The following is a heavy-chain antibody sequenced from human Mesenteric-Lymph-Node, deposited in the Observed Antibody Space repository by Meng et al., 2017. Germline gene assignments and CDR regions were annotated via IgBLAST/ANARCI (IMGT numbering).Heavy chain of an antibody. Sequence: VESGRGVIGPGGSLRLSCAASRLTFDDSDMGWVRQAPEKGLEWVSGINCNGGTTTDADSVRGRFTISRDNTKNSLFLQMNSLRAEDTAVYYCAREPKVYSSGHDNWFDPWGQGTLVTVSS. V-gene: IGHV3-20*04. CDR3: AREPKVYSSGHDNWFDP. CDR2: INCNGGTT. J-gene: IGHJ5*02. D-gene: IGHD6-19*01. CDR1: RLTFDDSD.